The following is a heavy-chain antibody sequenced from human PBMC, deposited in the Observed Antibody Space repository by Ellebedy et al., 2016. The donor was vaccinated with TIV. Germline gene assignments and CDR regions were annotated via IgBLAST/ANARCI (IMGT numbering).Heavy chain of an antibody. J-gene: IGHJ4*02. V-gene: IGHV3-23*01. CDR1: GFSFSNYD. CDR3: ARGTGKYGDWDY. CDR2: VTGSDFPGGSDNR. D-gene: IGHD2-21*01. Sequence: GGSLRLXCAASGFSFSNYDMGWVRQSPGKGLEWVSTVTGSDFPGGSDNRYYADSVKGRFTISRDNSKNTVFLQVSSLRVEDTALYYCARGTGKYGDWDYWGLGTLVTVSS.